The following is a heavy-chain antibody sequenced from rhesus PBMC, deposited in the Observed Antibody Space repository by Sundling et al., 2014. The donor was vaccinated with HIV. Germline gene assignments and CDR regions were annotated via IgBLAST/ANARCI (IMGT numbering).Heavy chain of an antibody. J-gene: IGHJ4*01. V-gene: IGHV4-169*02. CDR1: GGSISSNF. CDR2: IHGRGTST. D-gene: IGHD3-3*01. CDR3: ARDQLSVFGLGGADY. Sequence: QVQLQESGPGLVKPSETLSVTCAVSGGSISSNFWSWIRQAPGKGLEWIGYIHGRGTSTNYNPSLKSRVTLSVDTSKNQFSLKVTSVTVADTAVYYCARDQLSVFGLGGADYWGQGVLVTVSS.